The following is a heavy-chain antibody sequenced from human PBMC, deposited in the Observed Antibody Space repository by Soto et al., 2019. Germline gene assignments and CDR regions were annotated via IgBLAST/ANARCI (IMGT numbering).Heavy chain of an antibody. D-gene: IGHD6-6*01. CDR3: ARLGSSSSRWYFDL. CDR2: IYYSGST. Sequence: SETLSLTCTVSGGSISSSSYYWGWIRQPPGKGLEWIGSIYYSGSTYYNPSLKSRVTISVDTSKNQFSLKLSSVTAADTAVYYCARLGSSSSRWYFDLWGRGTLVTVSS. J-gene: IGHJ2*01. V-gene: IGHV4-39*01. CDR1: GGSISSSSYY.